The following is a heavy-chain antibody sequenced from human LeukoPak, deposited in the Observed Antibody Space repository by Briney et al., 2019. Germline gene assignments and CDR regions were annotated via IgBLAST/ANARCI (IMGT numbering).Heavy chain of an antibody. V-gene: IGHV5-51*01. Sequence: GGSLEISCQGSGYLFTNYWIGWVRQLPGKRLEGTGIIYAGDSDTRYSPSFQGQVTISADKSISTAYLQWSSLKASDTAMYYCARRDYGGKHFDYWGQGTLVTVSS. CDR2: IYAGDSDT. CDR3: ARRDYGGKHFDY. D-gene: IGHD4-23*01. J-gene: IGHJ4*02. CDR1: GYLFTNYW.